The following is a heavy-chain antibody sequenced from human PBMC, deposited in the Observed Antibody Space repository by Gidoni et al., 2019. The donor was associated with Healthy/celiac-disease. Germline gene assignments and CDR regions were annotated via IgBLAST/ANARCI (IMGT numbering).Heavy chain of an antibody. D-gene: IGHD3-10*01. CDR1: GFTFSSYG. CDR2: IWYDGSNK. Sequence: QVQLVESGGGVVQPGRSLRLSCAASGFTFSSYGMHWVRQAPGKGLEWVAVIWYDGSNKYYADSVKGRFTISRDNSKNTLYLQMNSLRAEDTAVCYCARVGLPRGRTYNWFDPWGQGTLVTVSS. V-gene: IGHV3-33*01. J-gene: IGHJ5*02. CDR3: ARVGLPRGRTYNWFDP.